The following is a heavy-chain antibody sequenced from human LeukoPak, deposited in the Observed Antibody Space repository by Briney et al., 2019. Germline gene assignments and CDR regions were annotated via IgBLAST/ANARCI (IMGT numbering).Heavy chain of an antibody. CDR2: VYSGGST. D-gene: IGHD5-18*01. CDR1: GFTVSSNY. Sequence: GGSLRLSCAASGFTVSSNYMSWVRQAPGKGLEWVSVVYSGGSTYYADSVKGRFTISRDNSKNTLYLQMNSLRAEDTAVYYCARARGYSYGTHFDYWGQGTLVTVSS. V-gene: IGHV3-53*01. CDR3: ARARGYSYGTHFDY. J-gene: IGHJ4*02.